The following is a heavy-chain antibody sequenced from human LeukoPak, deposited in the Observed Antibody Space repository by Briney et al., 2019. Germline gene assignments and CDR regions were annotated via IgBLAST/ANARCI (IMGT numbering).Heavy chain of an antibody. J-gene: IGHJ5*02. Sequence: SETLSLTCGVYGESFSGYYWSWIRQPPGKGLEWIGEINHSGSTNYNPSLKSRVTISVDTSKNQFSLKLSSVTAADTAVYYCARGGRGHCSSTSCYRRWFDPWGRGTLVTVSS. CDR2: INHSGST. CDR3: ARGGRGHCSSTSCYRRWFDP. D-gene: IGHD2-2*01. CDR1: GESFSGYY. V-gene: IGHV4-34*01.